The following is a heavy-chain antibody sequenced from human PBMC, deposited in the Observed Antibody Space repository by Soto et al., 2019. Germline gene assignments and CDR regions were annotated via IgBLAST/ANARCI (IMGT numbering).Heavy chain of an antibody. J-gene: IGHJ6*03. CDR2: IKQDGSEK. Sequence: EVQLVESGGGLVQPGGSLRVSCAAAGFSFSDYWMTWVRQVPGKGLEWVANIKQDGSEKYYADSVKGRFNISRDNAKSSLYVQLNSLSAEDTAVYYCARSRAGRTAASYYDYMDVWGKGTTVTVSS. V-gene: IGHV3-7*01. CDR1: GFSFSDYW. D-gene: IGHD2-2*01. CDR3: ARSRAGRTAASYYDYMDV.